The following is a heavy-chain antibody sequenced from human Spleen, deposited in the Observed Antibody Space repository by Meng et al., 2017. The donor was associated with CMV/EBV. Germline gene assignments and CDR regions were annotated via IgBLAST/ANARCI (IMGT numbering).Heavy chain of an antibody. Sequence: GESLKISCAASGFTFSSYAMHWVRQAPGKGLEWVAVISYDGSNKYYADSVKGRFTISRDNSKNTLYLQMNSLRAEDTAVYYCARVSVYVGSGYYYGMDVWGQGTTVTVSS. D-gene: IGHD5/OR15-5a*01. J-gene: IGHJ6*02. V-gene: IGHV3-30-3*01. CDR3: ARVSVYVGSGYYYGMDV. CDR1: GFTFSSYA. CDR2: ISYDGSNK.